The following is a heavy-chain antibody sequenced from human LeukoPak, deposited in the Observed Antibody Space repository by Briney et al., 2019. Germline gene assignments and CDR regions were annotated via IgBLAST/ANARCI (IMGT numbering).Heavy chain of an antibody. D-gene: IGHD3-10*01. V-gene: IGHV1-18*01. Sequence: AASVKVSYKTSGYTFTNYGISWVRQAPGQGLEWMGWISAYNGNTNYTQNLQGRVTMTTDTSTSTAYMELRSLRSDDTAVYYCARAQVHYQYNFGTGTYYLDYWGQGTLVTVSS. CDR2: ISAYNGNT. J-gene: IGHJ4*02. CDR3: ARAQVHYQYNFGTGTYYLDY. CDR1: GYTFTNYG.